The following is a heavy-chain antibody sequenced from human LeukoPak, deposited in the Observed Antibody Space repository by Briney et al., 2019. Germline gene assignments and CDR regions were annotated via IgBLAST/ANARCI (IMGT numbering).Heavy chain of an antibody. CDR1: GFTFSSYA. CDR3: ANLNGYSRVKGYFDY. CDR2: ISGSGGST. J-gene: IGHJ4*02. V-gene: IGHV3-23*01. D-gene: IGHD5-18*01. Sequence: SGGSLRLSCAASGFTFSSYAMSWVRQAPGKGLEWVSAISGSGGSTYYADSVKGRFTISRDNSKNTLYLQMNSLRAEDTAVYYCANLNGYSRVKGYFDYWGQGTLVTVSS.